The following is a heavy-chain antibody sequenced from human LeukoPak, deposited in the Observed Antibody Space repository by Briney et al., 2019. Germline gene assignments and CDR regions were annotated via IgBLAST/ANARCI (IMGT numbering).Heavy chain of an antibody. CDR3: ARGDSSGYSGLFLDY. CDR2: IYTSGST. CDR1: GGSISSYY. J-gene: IGHJ4*02. V-gene: IGHV4-4*09. Sequence: PSETLSLTCTVSGGSISSYYWSWIRQPPGKGLEWIGYIYTSGSTNYNPSLKSRVTISVDTSKNQFSLKLSSVTAADTAVYYCARGDSSGYSGLFLDYWGQGTLVTVSS. D-gene: IGHD3-22*01.